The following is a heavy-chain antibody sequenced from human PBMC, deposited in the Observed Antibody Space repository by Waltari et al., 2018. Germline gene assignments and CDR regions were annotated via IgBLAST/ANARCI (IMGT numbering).Heavy chain of an antibody. D-gene: IGHD6-13*01. V-gene: IGHV3-53*04. Sequence: EVQLVESGGGLVQPGGSLRLSCAASGFPVSSNYMSWVRQAPGKGLEWVSVIYSGGSTYYADSVKGRFTISRHNSKNTLYLQMNSLRAEDTAVYYCARGGSSWYEYYFDYWGQGTLVTASS. CDR3: ARGGSSWYEYYFDY. CDR2: IYSGGST. CDR1: GFPVSSNY. J-gene: IGHJ4*02.